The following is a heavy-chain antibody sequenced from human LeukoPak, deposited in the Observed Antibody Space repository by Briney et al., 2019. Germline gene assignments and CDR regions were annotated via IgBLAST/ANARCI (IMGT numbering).Heavy chain of an antibody. CDR2: FYTSGHT. D-gene: IGHD6-13*01. CDR1: GASLNNYY. Sequence: SETLSLTCSVAGASLNNYYWSWIRQPAGKGLEWIGRFYTSGHTSYNPSLKSRVSMSGDTSKNQFSLKLSSVTAADTAVYYCARALLVRNPYFDYWGQGTLVTVSS. J-gene: IGHJ4*02. V-gene: IGHV4-4*07. CDR3: ARALLVRNPYFDY.